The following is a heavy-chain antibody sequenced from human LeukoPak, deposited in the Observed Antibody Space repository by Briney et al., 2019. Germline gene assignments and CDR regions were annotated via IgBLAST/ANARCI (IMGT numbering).Heavy chain of an antibody. V-gene: IGHV1-2*02. J-gene: IGHJ4*02. D-gene: IGHD1-26*01. CDR2: INPNSGGT. Sequence: ASVKVSCKVSGYTLTELSMHWVRQAPGQGLEWMGWINPNSGGTNYAQKFQGRVTMTRDTSISTAYMELNRLKSDDTAVYYCGRVDSGTYTAFDYWGQGTLVTVSS. CDR1: GYTLTELS. CDR3: GRVDSGTYTAFDY.